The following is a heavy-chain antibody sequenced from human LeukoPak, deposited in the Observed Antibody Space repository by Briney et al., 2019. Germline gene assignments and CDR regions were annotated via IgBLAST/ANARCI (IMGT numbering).Heavy chain of an antibody. J-gene: IGHJ4*02. D-gene: IGHD6-19*01. CDR3: ARGSAVAGRTDY. CDR1: GGSFSGYY. CDR2: INHSGST. Sequence: SETLSLTCAVYGGSFSGYYWSWIRQPPGKGLEWIGEINHSGSTNYNPSPKSRVTISVDTSKNQFSLKLSSVTAADTAVYYCARGSAVAGRTDYWGQGTLVTVSS. V-gene: IGHV4-34*01.